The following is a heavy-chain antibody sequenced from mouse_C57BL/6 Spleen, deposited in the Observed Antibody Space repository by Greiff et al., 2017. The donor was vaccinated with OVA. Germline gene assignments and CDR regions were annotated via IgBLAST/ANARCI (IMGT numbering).Heavy chain of an antibody. D-gene: IGHD4-1*01. CDR2: IYPSDSET. V-gene: IGHV1-61*01. J-gene: IGHJ4*01. CDR3: VVWDGRGYAMDY. CDR1: GYTFTSYW. Sequence: QVQLQQPGAELVRPGSSVKLSCKASGYTFTSYWMDWVKQRPGQGLEWIGNIYPSDSETHYNQKFKDKATLTVDKSSSTAYMQLSSLTSEDSAVYYCVVWDGRGYAMDYWGQGTSVTVSS.